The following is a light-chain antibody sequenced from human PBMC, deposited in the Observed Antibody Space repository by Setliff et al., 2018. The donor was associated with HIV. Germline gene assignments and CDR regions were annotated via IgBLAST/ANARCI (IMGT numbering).Light chain of an antibody. CDR3: CSYAGSGTLYV. V-gene: IGLV2-23*02. J-gene: IGLJ1*01. CDR2: EVT. CDR1: SSDVGSYKL. Sequence: QSALTQPASVSGSPGQSITISCTGTSSDVGSYKLVSWYQQHPGKAPKVMIYEVTKRPSGVSNRFSGSKSANTASLTISGLRAGDEADYYCCSYAGSGTLYVFGTGTKVTVL.